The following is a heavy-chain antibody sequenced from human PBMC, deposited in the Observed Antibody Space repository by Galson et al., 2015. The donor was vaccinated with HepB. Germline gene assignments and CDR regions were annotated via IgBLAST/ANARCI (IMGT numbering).Heavy chain of an antibody. CDR1: GFTCSRYS. Sequence: SLRLSCAASGFTCSRYSISWVRQAPGKGLEWVANINEDGSEKYYVDSVKGRFTIPRDNAKNSLYLQMNSLRAEDTAIYYCARDRVVAGGGDWFDPWGQGTLVTVSS. D-gene: IGHD6-13*01. J-gene: IGHJ5*02. CDR2: INEDGSEK. CDR3: ARDRVVAGGGDWFDP. V-gene: IGHV3-7*01.